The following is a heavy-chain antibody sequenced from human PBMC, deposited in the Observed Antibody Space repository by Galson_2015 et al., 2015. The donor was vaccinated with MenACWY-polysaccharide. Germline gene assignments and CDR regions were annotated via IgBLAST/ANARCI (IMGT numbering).Heavy chain of an antibody. V-gene: IGHV1-18*01. J-gene: IGHJ6*02. Sequence: SVKVSCKASGYSFTSFGISWVRQAPGQGLEWMGWISVYNGNTNYAQKFQGRATMTTDTSTSTAYMELRSLRSDDTAVYYCTRGGRPHYYYYYGMDVWGQGTTVTVSS. CDR3: TRGGRPHYYYYYGMDV. CDR2: ISVYNGNT. CDR1: GYSFTSFG.